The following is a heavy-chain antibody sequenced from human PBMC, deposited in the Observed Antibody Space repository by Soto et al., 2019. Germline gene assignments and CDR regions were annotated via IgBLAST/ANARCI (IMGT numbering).Heavy chain of an antibody. Sequence: SETLSLTCAVYGGSFSGYYWSWIRQPPGKGLEWIGEINHSGSTNYNPSLKSRVTISVDTSKNQFSLKLSSVTAADTAVYYCAGRGLTIFGVTYYYYYYGMDGWGQGTTVTVSS. D-gene: IGHD3-3*01. J-gene: IGHJ6*02. CDR3: AGRGLTIFGVTYYYYYYGMDG. V-gene: IGHV4-34*01. CDR2: INHSGST. CDR1: GGSFSGYY.